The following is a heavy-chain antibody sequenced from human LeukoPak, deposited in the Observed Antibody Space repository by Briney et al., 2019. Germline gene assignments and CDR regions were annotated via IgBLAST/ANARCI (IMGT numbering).Heavy chain of an antibody. D-gene: IGHD3-22*01. J-gene: IGHJ4*02. CDR3: ARAPMIVVVFPPRLDF. CDR2: INPNTGGT. CDR1: GYTFTGYY. Sequence: GASVKVSCKTSGYTFTGYYMHRVRQAPGQGLEWMGWINPNTGGTNYAQKFQGRVTMTSDTSISTAYMELSSLRSDDTAMYYCARAPMIVVVFPPRLDFWGQGILVTVSS. V-gene: IGHV1-2*02.